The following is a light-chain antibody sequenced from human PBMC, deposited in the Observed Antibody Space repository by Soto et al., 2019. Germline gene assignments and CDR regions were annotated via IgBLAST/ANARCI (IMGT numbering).Light chain of an antibody. Sequence: QMTQSPSSLSASVGEKIIITCRASRDVGSDVSWYQQKPGQAPKLLIYAASNLYTGVPSRFSGSRSGTEFTLTISSLQPEDFASYYCLQDYSDSWTFGQGTKVDIK. CDR2: AAS. CDR1: RDVGSD. V-gene: IGKV1-6*01. CDR3: LQDYSDSWT. J-gene: IGKJ1*01.